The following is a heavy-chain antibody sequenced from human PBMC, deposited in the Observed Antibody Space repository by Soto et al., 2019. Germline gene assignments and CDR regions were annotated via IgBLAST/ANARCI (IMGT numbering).Heavy chain of an antibody. J-gene: IGHJ6*03. D-gene: IGHD4-17*01. CDR2: IYPGDSDT. Sequence: PGDSLKISCKGSGYSFTSYWIGWVRQMPGKGLEWMGIIYPGDSDTRYSPSFQGQVTISADKSISTAYLQWSSLKASDTAMYYCARHYSMTTVPYYYYYMDVWGKGTTVTVYS. CDR3: ARHYSMTTVPYYYYYMDV. CDR1: GYSFTSYW. V-gene: IGHV5-51*01.